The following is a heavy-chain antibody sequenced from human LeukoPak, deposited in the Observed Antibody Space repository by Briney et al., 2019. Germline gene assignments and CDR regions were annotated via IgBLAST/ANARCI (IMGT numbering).Heavy chain of an antibody. CDR3: AKHPWFEEFWYFDL. CDR2: IYTSGST. CDR1: GGSISTYF. D-gene: IGHD3-10*01. Sequence: SETLSLTCIVSGGSISTYFWSWIRQPPGKGLEWIGRIYTSGSTNYNPSLKSRVTMSLDTSKNQFSLNLSSVTAADTAVYYCAKHPWFEEFWYFDLWGRGTLVTVSS. J-gene: IGHJ2*01. V-gene: IGHV4-4*07.